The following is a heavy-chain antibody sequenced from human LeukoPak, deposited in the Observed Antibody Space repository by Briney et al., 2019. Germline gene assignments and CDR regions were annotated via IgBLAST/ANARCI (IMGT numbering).Heavy chain of an antibody. CDR3: ARTAYSTSSLGF. D-gene: IGHD6-6*01. Sequence: PGGSLRLSCAASGFTFSNYWMHWVRQAPGKGLLWVSRINSDGSITNYADSVKGRFTVSRDNAKNTLYLQMNSLGAEDTAVYYCARTAYSTSSLGFWGQGTLVTVSS. V-gene: IGHV3-74*01. CDR2: INSDGSIT. CDR1: GFTFSNYW. J-gene: IGHJ4*02.